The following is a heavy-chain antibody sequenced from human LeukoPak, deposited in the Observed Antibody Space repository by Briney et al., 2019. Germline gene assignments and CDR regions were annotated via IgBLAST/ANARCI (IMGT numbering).Heavy chain of an antibody. D-gene: IGHD5-18*01. CDR2: IYYSGRT. V-gene: IGHV4-59*01. CDR1: GDSISTYC. J-gene: IGHJ4*02. CDR3: ARGRGAMGYYFDY. Sequence: PSETLSLTCTLSGDSISTYCWSWIRQPPGKGLEWIGYIYYSGRTNYNPSLKSRITISVDTSKNQFSLKLTSVTAADTAVYYCARGRGAMGYYFDYWGQGTLVTVSS.